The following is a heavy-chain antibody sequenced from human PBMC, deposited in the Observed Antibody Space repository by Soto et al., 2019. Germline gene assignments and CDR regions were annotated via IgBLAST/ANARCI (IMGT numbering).Heavy chain of an antibody. CDR1: GGTFSSYA. CDR3: AISVPAAPSGYYYGMDV. V-gene: IGHV1-69*13. J-gene: IGHJ6*02. D-gene: IGHD2-2*01. CDR2: IIPIFGTA. Sequence: SVKVSCKASGGTFSSYAISWVRQAPGQGLEWMGGIIPIFGTANYAQKFQGRVTITADESTSTAYMELSSLRSEDTAVYYCAISVPAAPSGYYYGMDVWGQGTTVTVSS.